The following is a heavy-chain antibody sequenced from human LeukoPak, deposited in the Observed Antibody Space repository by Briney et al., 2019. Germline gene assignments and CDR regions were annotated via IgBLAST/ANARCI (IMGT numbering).Heavy chain of an antibody. CDR2: ISGSGSTI. D-gene: IGHD2/OR15-2a*01. J-gene: IGHJ4*02. Sequence: GGSLRLSCAASGFTFSSYWMSWVRQAPGKGLEWVSYISGSGSTIYYADSVEGRFTISRDNAKNSLYLQMNSLRAEDTAVYYCARWNNRNWTPDYWGQGTLVTVSS. CDR1: GFTFSSYW. CDR3: ARWNNRNWTPDY. V-gene: IGHV3-48*04.